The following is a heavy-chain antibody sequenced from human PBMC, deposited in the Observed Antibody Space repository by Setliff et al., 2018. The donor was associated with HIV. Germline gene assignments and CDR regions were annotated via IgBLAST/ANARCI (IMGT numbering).Heavy chain of an antibody. V-gene: IGHV4-4*09. D-gene: IGHD2-21*02. CDR3: ATLDPSGGNFLAY. J-gene: IGHJ4*02. Sequence: PSETLSLTCTVSGGSISGYYWTWIRQPPGKGLEWIGYIHASGKANYNPSLKSRVTISLDTSKMQFSLRLTSVTAADTAVYYCATLDPSGGNFLAYWGQGTLVTVSS. CDR2: IHASGKA. CDR1: GGSISGYY.